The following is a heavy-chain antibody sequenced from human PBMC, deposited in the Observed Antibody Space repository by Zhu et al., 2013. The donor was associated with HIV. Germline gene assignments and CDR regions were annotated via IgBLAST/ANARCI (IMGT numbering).Heavy chain of an antibody. CDR3: ARDDRDGDYSFDYYGMDV. V-gene: IGHV1-18*01. D-gene: IGHD4-17*01. J-gene: IGHJ6*02. Sequence: QVQLVQSGAEVKKPGASVKVSCKASGYTFTSYGISWVRQAPGQGLEWMGWISAYNGNTNYAQKLQGRVTMTTDASTSTAYMELRSLRSDDTAVYYCARDDRDGDYSFDYYGMDVWGQGTTVTVSS. CDR1: GYTFTSYG. CDR2: ISAYNGNT.